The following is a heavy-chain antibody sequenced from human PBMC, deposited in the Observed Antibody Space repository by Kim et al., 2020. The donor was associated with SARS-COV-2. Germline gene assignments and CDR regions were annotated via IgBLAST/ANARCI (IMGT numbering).Heavy chain of an antibody. J-gene: IGHJ6*02. CDR3: ARSRGSGYFYYYYGIDV. D-gene: IGHD3-22*01. Sequence: VKGRFTISRDNAKNSLFLQMNSLRAEDTAVYYCARSRGSGYFYYYYGIDVWGQGTTVTVSS. V-gene: IGHV3-11*04.